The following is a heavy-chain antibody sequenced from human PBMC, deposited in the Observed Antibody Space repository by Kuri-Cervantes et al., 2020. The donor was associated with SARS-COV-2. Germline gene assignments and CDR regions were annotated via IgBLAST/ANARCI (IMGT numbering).Heavy chain of an antibody. V-gene: IGHV1-3*04. CDR1: GYTFTTYG. CDR2: INTANGYT. CDR3: ASYAVTGISLVGPFDY. J-gene: IGHJ4*02. D-gene: IGHD6-19*01. Sequence: ASVKVSCKASGYTFTTYGMHWVRQAPGQGLEWMGWINTANGYTKSSQKFQDRVTITRDTAASTVYMELSSLRDEDTAVYYCASYAVTGISLVGPFDYWGQGTLVTVSS.